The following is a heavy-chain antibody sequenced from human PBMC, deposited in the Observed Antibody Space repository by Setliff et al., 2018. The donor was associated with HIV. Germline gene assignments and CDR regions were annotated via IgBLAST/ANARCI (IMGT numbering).Heavy chain of an antibody. J-gene: IGHJ4*02. CDR2: FYYSGRT. V-gene: IGHV4-59*11. CDR3: ARALAGGRGWNYFDL. D-gene: IGHD2-15*01. CDR1: GGSISSHY. Sequence: PSETLSLTCTVSGGSISSHYWSWIRQPPGKGLEWIGYFYYSGRTNYNPSLKSRVTISVDTSKNQFSLKLNAVTAADTAVYFCARALAGGRGWNYFDLWGPGTLVTVSS.